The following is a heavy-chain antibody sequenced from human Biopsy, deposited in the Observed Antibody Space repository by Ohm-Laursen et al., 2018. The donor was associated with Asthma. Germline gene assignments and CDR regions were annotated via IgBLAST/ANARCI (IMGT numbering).Heavy chain of an antibody. D-gene: IGHD5-12*01. CDR2: ISYDGNHK. Sequence: RSLRLSCTAPGFMFRSFGMHWVRQAPGKGLEWVAVISYDGNHKFYEDSVKGRFTISRDNSKNTLYLQMNSLRTEDTAVYYYAKRRGYSGHDNDYWGQGTLVIVSS. CDR1: GFMFRSFG. J-gene: IGHJ4*02. V-gene: IGHV3-30*18. CDR3: AKRRGYSGHDNDY.